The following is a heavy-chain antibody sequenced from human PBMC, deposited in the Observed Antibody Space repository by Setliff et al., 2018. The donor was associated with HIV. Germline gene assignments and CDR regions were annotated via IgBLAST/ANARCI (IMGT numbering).Heavy chain of an antibody. CDR2: TYFSGST. J-gene: IGHJ6*02. CDR1: GVSMSTGNYY. D-gene: IGHD5-12*01. Sequence: SETLSLTCTVSGVSMSTGNYYWSWIRQPAGNKLEWIGRTYFSGSTYYNPSLKSRVTISIDMSKNQFSLRLTSVTAADTAIYYCARATTRGYNGWDYTDYYGMDVWGQGTTVTVSS. V-gene: IGHV4-61*02. CDR3: ARATTRGYNGWDYTDYYGMDV.